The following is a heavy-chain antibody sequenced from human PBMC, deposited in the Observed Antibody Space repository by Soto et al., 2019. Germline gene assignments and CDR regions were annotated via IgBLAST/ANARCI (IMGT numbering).Heavy chain of an antibody. V-gene: IGHV1-18*01. CDR3: ARGGGLYYDFWSGYYKANWFYP. J-gene: IGHJ5*02. CDR1: GYTFTSYG. D-gene: IGHD3-3*01. Sequence: ASVKLSCKASGYTFTSYGISWVRQAPGQGLEWMGWISAYNGNTNYAQKLQGRVTMTTDTSTSTAYMELRSLRSDDTAVYYCARGGGLYYDFWSGYYKANWFYPWGQGTLVTVSS. CDR2: ISAYNGNT.